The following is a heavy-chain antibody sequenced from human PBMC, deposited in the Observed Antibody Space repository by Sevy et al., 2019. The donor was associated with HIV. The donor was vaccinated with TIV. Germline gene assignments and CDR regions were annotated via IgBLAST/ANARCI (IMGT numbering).Heavy chain of an antibody. V-gene: IGHV3-53*01. J-gene: IGHJ4*02. D-gene: IGHD3-10*01. CDR1: GFTVSSNY. CDR3: VKEGRDDFNPYLDF. Sequence: GGSLRLSCAASGFTVSSNYMSWVRQAPGKGLEWVSVIYSGGSTYYADSVKGRFTISRDNSKNTVYLQLKELRAEDTALYYCVKEGRDDFNPYLDFWGQGILVTVSS. CDR2: IYSGGST.